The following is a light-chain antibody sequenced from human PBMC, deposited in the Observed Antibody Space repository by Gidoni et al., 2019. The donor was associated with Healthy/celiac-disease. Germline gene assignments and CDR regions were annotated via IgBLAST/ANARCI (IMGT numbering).Light chain of an antibody. CDR1: QSISSR. J-gene: IGKJ2*01. CDR2: KAY. CDR3: QQSSS. Sequence: DIQMTQSPSTLSASVGDRVTITCRASQSISSRLAWYQQKPGKAPKLLSYKAYSLESGVPSRFSGRGSGTEFTLTIISLRPDAFATYDCQQSSSFGQGTKLEIK. V-gene: IGKV1-5*03.